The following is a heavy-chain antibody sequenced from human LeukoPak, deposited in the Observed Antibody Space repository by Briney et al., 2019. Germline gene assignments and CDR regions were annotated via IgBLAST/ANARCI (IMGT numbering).Heavy chain of an antibody. CDR2: INSDGSST. CDR1: GFTFSSYW. D-gene: IGHD3-22*01. CDR3: ARRVSNGYYPDY. J-gene: IGHJ4*02. V-gene: IGHV3-74*01. Sequence: GGSLRLCCAASGFTFSSYWMHWVRQAPGKGLVWVSRINSDGSSTSYADSVKGRFTISRDNAKNTLYLQMNSLRAEDTAVYYCARRVSNGYYPDYWGQGTLDTVSS.